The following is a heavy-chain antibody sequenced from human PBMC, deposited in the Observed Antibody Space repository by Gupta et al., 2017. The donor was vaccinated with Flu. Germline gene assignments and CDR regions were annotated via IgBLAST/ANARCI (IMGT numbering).Heavy chain of an antibody. J-gene: IGHJ4*02. CDR2: LIPIFGTS. CDR1: GGIFSSDA. D-gene: IGHD3-22*01. CDR3: ARSNSSGYSELDY. V-gene: IGHV1-69*06. Sequence: ATGGIFSSDAFSWVRQAPGQGLEWMGGLIPIFGTSNYVQRFQGRLTITADTSKTTVYMELSSLTSDDTAVYYCARSNSSGYSELDYWGQGTRVTVSS.